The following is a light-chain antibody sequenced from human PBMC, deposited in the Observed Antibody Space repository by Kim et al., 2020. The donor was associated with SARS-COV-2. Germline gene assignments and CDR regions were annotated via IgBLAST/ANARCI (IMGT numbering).Light chain of an antibody. J-gene: IGLJ3*02. CDR1: KLGDKY. V-gene: IGLV3-1*01. CDR3: QAWDSSPAV. Sequence: SYELTQPPSVSVSPGQTASITCSGDKLGDKYACWYQQKPGQSPVLVIYQDSKRPSGIPERFSGSNSGNTATLTISGTQAMDEADYYCQAWDSSPAVFGGG. CDR2: QDS.